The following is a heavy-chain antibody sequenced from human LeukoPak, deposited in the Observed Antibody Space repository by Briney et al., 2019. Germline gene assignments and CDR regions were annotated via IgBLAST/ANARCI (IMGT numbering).Heavy chain of an antibody. V-gene: IGHV3-23*01. CDR1: GFTFSNYD. CDR3: ATGEYYFDL. J-gene: IGHJ4*02. D-gene: IGHD3-16*01. CDR2: ISDSGHDT. Sequence: PGGSLRLSCAASGFTFSNYDMSWVRQAPGKGLEWVSTISDSGHDTSYADSVKGRFTISRDNSKNTLYLQMSSLRAEDTALYYCATGEYYFDLWGQGTLVTVSS.